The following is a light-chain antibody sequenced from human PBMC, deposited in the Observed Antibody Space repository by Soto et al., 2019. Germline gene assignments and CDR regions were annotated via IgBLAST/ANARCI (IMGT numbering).Light chain of an antibody. V-gene: IGLV1-51*02. CDR3: GAWDNSLTGGV. Sequence: QSVLTQPPPVSAAPGQKVTISCSGSSSNIGSNYVSWYQQLPGAAPKLLIYENYERPSGIPDRFSGSKSGTSATLGITGLQTGDEADYYCGAWDNSLTGGVFGGGTKLTVL. J-gene: IGLJ2*01. CDR1: SSNIGSNY. CDR2: ENY.